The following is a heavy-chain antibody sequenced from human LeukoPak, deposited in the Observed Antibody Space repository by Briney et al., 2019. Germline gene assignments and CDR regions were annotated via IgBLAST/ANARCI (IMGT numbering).Heavy chain of an antibody. D-gene: IGHD3-3*01. V-gene: IGHV3-30*18. Sequence: GGSLRLSCAASGFTFSSYGMHWVRQAPGKGLEWVAVISDGGSNKYYADSVKGRFTISRDNSKNTLYLQMNSLRAEDTAVYYCAKGSLEWLLFYGMDVWGQGTTVTVSS. J-gene: IGHJ6*02. CDR2: ISDGGSNK. CDR1: GFTFSSYG. CDR3: AKGSLEWLLFYGMDV.